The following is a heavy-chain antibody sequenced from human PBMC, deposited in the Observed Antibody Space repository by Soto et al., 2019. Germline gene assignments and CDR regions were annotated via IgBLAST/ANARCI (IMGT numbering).Heavy chain of an antibody. CDR3: ARWEPYIAAAAHRTSGFDP. CDR2: IYHSGST. V-gene: IGHV4-61*01. J-gene: IGHJ5*02. D-gene: IGHD6-13*01. Sequence: SETLSGTCTVSGNSVRCGSYYWSLFQQPTCKAVEWIGEIYHSGSTNYNTSLKSRVTISVDKSKNQFSLKLRSVTAADTAVYYCARWEPYIAAAAHRTSGFDPWGQGTLVTVSS. CDR1: GNSVRCGSYY.